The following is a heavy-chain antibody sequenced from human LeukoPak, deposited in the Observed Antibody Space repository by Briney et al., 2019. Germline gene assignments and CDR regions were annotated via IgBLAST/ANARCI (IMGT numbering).Heavy chain of an antibody. V-gene: IGHV3-15*04. D-gene: IGHD7-27*01. Sequence: PGGPLRLSCAASGFTFSNAWMSWVRQAPGNGLMWVGRIESKTDGGTTDYAAPVKGRFTISGDDSKNTLYLQMNSLKTEDTAVYYCTTDTSGDDYWGQGTLVTVSS. CDR1: GFTFSNAW. CDR2: IESKTDGGTT. J-gene: IGHJ4*02. CDR3: TTDTSGDDY.